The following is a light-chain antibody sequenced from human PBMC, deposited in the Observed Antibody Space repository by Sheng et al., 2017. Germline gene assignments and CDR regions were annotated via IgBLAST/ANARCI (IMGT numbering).Light chain of an antibody. CDR3: QQYSKWPT. J-gene: IGKJ1*01. CDR1: QSVSSY. CDR2: DAS. Sequence: EIVLTQSPATLSLSPGERATLSCRASQSVSSYLAWYQQKPGQAPRLLIYDASTRATGVPARFSGSGSGTEFTLTISSLQSEDSAIFYXQQYSKWPTFGQGTKVEI. V-gene: IGKV3-15*01.